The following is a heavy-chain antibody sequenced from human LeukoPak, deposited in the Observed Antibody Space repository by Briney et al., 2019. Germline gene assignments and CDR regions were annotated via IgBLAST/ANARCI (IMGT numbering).Heavy chain of an antibody. CDR3: AKALRIAHFDY. Sequence: GGSLRLSCAASGLTFSSYAMNWVRQAPGKGLEWVSSISGSGGSTYYADSVKGRFAISRDNSENTLYLQMNSLRAEDTAVYYCAKALRIAHFDYWGQGALVTVSS. D-gene: IGHD2-21*01. CDR1: GLTFSSYA. V-gene: IGHV3-23*01. J-gene: IGHJ4*02. CDR2: ISGSGGST.